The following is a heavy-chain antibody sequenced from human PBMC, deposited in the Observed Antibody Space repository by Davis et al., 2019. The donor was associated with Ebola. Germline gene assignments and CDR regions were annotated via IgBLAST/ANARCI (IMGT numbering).Heavy chain of an antibody. V-gene: IGHV3-23*01. CDR3: AKGKGYCSSTSCNPRLDY. J-gene: IGHJ4*02. CDR2: ISGSGGST. Sequence: GESLKISCAASGFTFSSYAMSWVRQAPGKGLEWVSAISGSGGSTYYADSVKGRFTISRDNSKNTLYLQMNSLRAEDTAVYYCAKGKGYCSSTSCNPRLDYWGQGTLVTVSS. D-gene: IGHD2-2*01. CDR1: GFTFSSYA.